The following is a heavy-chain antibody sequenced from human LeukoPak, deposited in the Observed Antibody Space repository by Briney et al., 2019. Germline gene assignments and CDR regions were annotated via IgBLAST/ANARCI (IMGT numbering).Heavy chain of an antibody. CDR3: ATTTIRLGY. CDR2: IYHSGST. V-gene: IGHV4-38-2*02. D-gene: IGHD1-26*01. J-gene: IGHJ4*02. Sequence: KSSETLSLTCTVSGYSISSGYYWGWIRQPPGKGLEWIGSIYHSGSTYYNPSLKSRVTISLDTSKNQFSLKLSSVTAADTAVYYCATTTIRLGYWGQGTLVTVSS. CDR1: GYSISSGYY.